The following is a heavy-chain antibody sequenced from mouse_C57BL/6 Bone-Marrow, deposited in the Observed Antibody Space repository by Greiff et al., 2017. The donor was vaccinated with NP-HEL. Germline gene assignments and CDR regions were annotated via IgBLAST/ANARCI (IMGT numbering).Heavy chain of an antibody. J-gene: IGHJ4*01. CDR3: ARGRIGNYGAMDY. Sequence: VQLQQPGTELVKPGASVKLSCKASGYTFTSYWMHWVKQRPGQGLEWIGNINPSNGGTNYNEKFKSKATLTVDKSSSTAYMQLSSLTSEDSAVYYCARGRIGNYGAMDYWGQGTSVTVSS. D-gene: IGHD2-1*01. CDR1: GYTFTSYW. CDR2: INPSNGGT. V-gene: IGHV1-53*01.